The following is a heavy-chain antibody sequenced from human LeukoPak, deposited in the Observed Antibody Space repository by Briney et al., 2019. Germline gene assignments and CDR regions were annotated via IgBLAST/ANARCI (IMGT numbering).Heavy chain of an antibody. CDR2: INPSGGST. CDR1: GYTFTSYY. V-gene: IGHV1-46*01. J-gene: IGHJ6*03. Sequence: ASVKVSCKASGYTFTSYYMHWVRQAPGQGLEWMGIINPSGGSTSYAQKFQGRVTMTRDTSISTAYMELSRLRSDDTAVYYCARVAAEVVGVPGAIGFGWLRRDYYYMDVWGKGTTVTVSS. CDR3: ARVAAEVVGVPGAIGFGWLRRDYYYMDV. D-gene: IGHD2-2*02.